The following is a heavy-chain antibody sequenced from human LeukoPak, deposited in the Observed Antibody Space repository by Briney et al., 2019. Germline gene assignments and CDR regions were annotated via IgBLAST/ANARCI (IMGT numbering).Heavy chain of an antibody. D-gene: IGHD6-13*01. V-gene: IGHV4-34*01. CDR2: INHSGST. J-gene: IGHJ4*02. CDR1: GGSFSGYY. CDR3: ARTRGIAAHLDY. Sequence: SETLSLTCAVYGGSFSGYYWSWIRQPPGKGLEWIGEINHSGSTNYNPSLKSRVTISVDTSKNQFSLKLSSVTAADTAVYYCARTRGIAAHLDYWGQGTLVTVSS.